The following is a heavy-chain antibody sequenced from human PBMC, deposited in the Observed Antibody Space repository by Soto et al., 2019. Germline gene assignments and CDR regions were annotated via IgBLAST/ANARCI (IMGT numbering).Heavy chain of an antibody. D-gene: IGHD6-13*01. CDR1: GDSISSGAYH. CDR2: IQSSGRT. CDR3: ATYVVGAGGTGS. J-gene: IGHJ5*02. Sequence: QVQLQESGPGLVKASQTLSLTCTVSGDSISSGAYHWSWVRQLPGKGLEWIGFIQSSGRTQYNPSLPSRLTMSVDTSKNQFSLRLTSVTAADTAVYYCATYVVGAGGTGSWGQGTLVTVSS. V-gene: IGHV4-31*03.